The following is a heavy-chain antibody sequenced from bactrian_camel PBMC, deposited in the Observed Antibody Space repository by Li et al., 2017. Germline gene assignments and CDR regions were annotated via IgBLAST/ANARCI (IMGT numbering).Heavy chain of an antibody. J-gene: IGHJ4*01. Sequence: VQLVESGGGSVQAGGSLTLSCKAATDIYSGNCMGWIRLGPGKQREGVAAISGDGTKTYAEFAKGRFTISRAGADIYLQMSSLKPEDTAMYYCAEGRTEVPHDCCASKGTQVTVS. V-gene: IGHV3S53*01. CDR2: ISGDGTK. D-gene: IGHD6*01. CDR1: TDIYSGNC.